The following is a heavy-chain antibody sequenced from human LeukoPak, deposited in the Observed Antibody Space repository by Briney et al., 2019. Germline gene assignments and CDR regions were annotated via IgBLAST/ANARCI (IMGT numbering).Heavy chain of an antibody. CDR1: RGSLSSYY. V-gene: IGHV4-4*07. J-gene: IGHJ6*03. CDR3: ARDLVAARRWPYYYYMDV. CDR2: IYTSGSA. Sequence: SETLSLTCTVPRGSLSSYYRSSIRQPAGEGREWIWRIYTSGSANYNPSLPSRVALSVDTSKNQSSLKLSSVTSADTALPYCARDLVAARRWPYYYYMDVWGKGTTVTVSS. D-gene: IGHD6-6*01.